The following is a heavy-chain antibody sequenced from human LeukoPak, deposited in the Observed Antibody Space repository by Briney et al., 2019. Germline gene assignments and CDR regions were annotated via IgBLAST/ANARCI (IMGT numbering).Heavy chain of an antibody. Sequence: ASVKVSCKASGYTFTGYYMHWVRQAPGQGLEGMGWINPNSGGTNYAQKFQRRVTMTRATSISTAYMELSRLRSDDTAVYYCARVPQRSGWYGGFDYWGQGTLVTVSS. J-gene: IGHJ4*02. CDR2: INPNSGGT. V-gene: IGHV1-2*02. CDR3: ARVPQRSGWYGGFDY. CDR1: GYTFTGYY. D-gene: IGHD6-19*01.